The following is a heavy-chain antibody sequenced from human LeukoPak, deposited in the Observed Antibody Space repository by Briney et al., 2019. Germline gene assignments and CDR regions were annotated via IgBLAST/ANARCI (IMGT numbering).Heavy chain of an antibody. CDR3: ARVARYGDYIGGSDY. D-gene: IGHD4-17*01. Sequence: SGRSLRLSCAASGFIFSDYYMAWIRQAPGKGLEWVSYVTSSGGHMYYADSAKGRFTISRDNAKNSLDLQMNSLRAEDTAVYYCARVARYGDYIGGSDYWGQGALVTVSS. CDR1: GFIFSDYY. J-gene: IGHJ4*02. CDR2: VTSSGGHM. V-gene: IGHV3-11*04.